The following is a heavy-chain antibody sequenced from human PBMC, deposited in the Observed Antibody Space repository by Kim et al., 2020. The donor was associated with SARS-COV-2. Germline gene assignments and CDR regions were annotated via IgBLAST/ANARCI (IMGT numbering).Heavy chain of an antibody. Sequence: SETLSLTCAVYGGSFSGYYWSWIRQPPGKGLEWIGEINHSGSTNYNPSLKSRVTISVDTSKNQFSLKLSSVTAADTAVYYCARGGQFEITFFGVVPNSHGWFDPWGQGTLVTVSS. CDR2: INHSGST. CDR1: GGSFSGYY. V-gene: IGHV4-34*01. CDR3: ARGGQFEITFFGVVPNSHGWFDP. D-gene: IGHD3-3*01. J-gene: IGHJ5*02.